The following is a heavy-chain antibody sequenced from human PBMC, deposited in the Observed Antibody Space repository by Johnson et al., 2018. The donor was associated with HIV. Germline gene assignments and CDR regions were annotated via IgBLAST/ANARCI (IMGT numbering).Heavy chain of an antibody. CDR1: GFTFSGYG. CDR3: AKDRTSWGFDAFDL. Sequence: QMQLVESGGGEVQPGRSLRLSCAASGFTFSGYGMHWVRQAPGKGLEWVAVISYDGSIGYADSVKGRFTISRDNAKNSLYLQMNSLRAEDTAVYFCAKDRTSWGFDAFDLWGQGTMVTVSS. D-gene: IGHD3-16*01. J-gene: IGHJ3*01. V-gene: IGHV3-30*18. CDR2: ISYDGSI.